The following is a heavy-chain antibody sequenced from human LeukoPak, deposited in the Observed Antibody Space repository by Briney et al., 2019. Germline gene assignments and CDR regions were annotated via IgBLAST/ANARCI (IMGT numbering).Heavy chain of an antibody. V-gene: IGHV4-34*01. CDR2: INHSGST. D-gene: IGHD2-2*01. Sequence: PSETLSLTCAVYGGSFSGYYWSWIRQPPGKGLEWIGEINHSGSTNYNPSPKSRVTISVDTSKNQFSLKLSSVTAADTAVYYCARGRIVVVPAAMRVYYYYGMDVWGQGTTVTVSS. CDR3: ARGRIVVVPAAMRVYYYYGMDV. J-gene: IGHJ6*02. CDR1: GGSFSGYY.